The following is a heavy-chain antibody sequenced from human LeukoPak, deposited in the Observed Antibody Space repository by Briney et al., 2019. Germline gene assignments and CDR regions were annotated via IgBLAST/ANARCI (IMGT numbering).Heavy chain of an antibody. Sequence: GGSLRLSCAASGFTVSSNYMSWVRQAPGKGLEWVSVIYSGGSTYYADSVKGRFTISRDNSKNTLYLQMNSLRAEDTAVYYCARGPGGGSSTSRYDYYYYMDVWGKGTTVTISS. CDR3: ARGPGGGSSTSRYDYYYYMDV. CDR2: IYSGGST. D-gene: IGHD2-2*01. V-gene: IGHV3-53*01. J-gene: IGHJ6*03. CDR1: GFTVSSNY.